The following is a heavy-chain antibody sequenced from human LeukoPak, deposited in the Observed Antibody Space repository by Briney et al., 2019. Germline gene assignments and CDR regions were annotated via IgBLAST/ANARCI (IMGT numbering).Heavy chain of an antibody. CDR2: IKEDGSEK. J-gene: IGHJ3*01. V-gene: IGHV3-7*01. CDR3: VRDQGYCTSASCRGDAFDV. CDR1: GFTFSTHW. Sequence: GGSLRLSCAASGFTFSTHWMSWVRQAPGRGLEWVAKIKEDGSEKYYVDSVKGRFTISRDNAKNSLSLQMHSLRDEDAAVYYCVRDQGYCTSASCRGDAFDVWGQGSMVSVSS. D-gene: IGHD2-2*01.